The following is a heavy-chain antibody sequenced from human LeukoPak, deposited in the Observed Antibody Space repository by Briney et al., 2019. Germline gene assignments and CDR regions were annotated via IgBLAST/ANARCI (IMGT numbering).Heavy chain of an antibody. CDR1: GGTFSSYA. D-gene: IGHD1-26*01. J-gene: IGHJ1*01. V-gene: IGHV1-69*01. CDR3: ARGYEWELLYFQH. Sequence: GSSVKVSCKASGGTFSSYAISWVRQAPGQGLEWMGGIIPIFGTANYAQKFQGRVTITADESTSTAYMELSSLSSDDTAVYYCARGYEWELLYFQHWGQGTLVTVSS. CDR2: IIPIFGTA.